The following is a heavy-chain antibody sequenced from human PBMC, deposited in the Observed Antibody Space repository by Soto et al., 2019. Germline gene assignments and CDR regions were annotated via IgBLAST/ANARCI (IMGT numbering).Heavy chain of an antibody. Sequence: QVQLQESGPGLVKPSETLSLTSAVSGDSISSYYCMWIRQSPGKGLESIGYLYYGRSANYNPSLKSRVTLSVDTSTNQCSLTLSSMTAADTAVYYCALRSMAVVPEYWGQGTLVTVSS. D-gene: IGHD3-22*01. V-gene: IGHV4-59*01. CDR2: LYYGRSA. J-gene: IGHJ4*02. CDR3: ALRSMAVVPEY. CDR1: GDSISSYY.